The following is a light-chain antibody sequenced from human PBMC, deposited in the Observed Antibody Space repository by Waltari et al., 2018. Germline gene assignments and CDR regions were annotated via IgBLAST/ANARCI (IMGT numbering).Light chain of an antibody. V-gene: IGKV4-1*01. J-gene: IGKJ2*01. CDR2: WAS. CDR1: QSILYSSNNKNY. Sequence: DIVMTQSPDYLAVSLGERATINCKSSQSILYSSNNKNYLAWYQQKPGQAPKLLIYWASTRESGVPDRVSGSGSGTEFTLTISSLQAEDVAVYHCQQYYSSPPTFGQGTKLEIK. CDR3: QQYYSSPPT.